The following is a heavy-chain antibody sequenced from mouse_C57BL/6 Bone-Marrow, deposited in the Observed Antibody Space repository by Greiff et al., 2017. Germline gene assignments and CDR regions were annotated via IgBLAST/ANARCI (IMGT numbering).Heavy chain of an antibody. CDR2: ISSGGGYT. D-gene: IGHD2-5*01. CDR1: GFNFSSYG. CDR3: ARQFSYSNYDYFDY. Sequence: EVQLQESGGDLVKPGGSLKLSCAASGFNFSSYGMSWVRQTPDKRLEWVATISSGGGYTYYPDSVKGRFTISRDTAKNTLYLQMSSLKSEDTAMYYCARQFSYSNYDYFDYWGQGTTLTVSS. J-gene: IGHJ2*01. V-gene: IGHV5-6*01.